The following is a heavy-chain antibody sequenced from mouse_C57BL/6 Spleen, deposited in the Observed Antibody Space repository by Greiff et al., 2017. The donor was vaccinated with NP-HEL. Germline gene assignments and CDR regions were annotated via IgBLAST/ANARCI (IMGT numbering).Heavy chain of an antibody. CDR2: ISRGGSYT. V-gene: IGHV5-6*01. CDR3: ARNGSPYYFDY. Sequence: EVQLVESGGDLVKPGGSLKLSCAASGFTFSSYGMSWVRQTPDKRLEWVATISRGGSYTYYPDSLKGRFTISRDNAKNTLYLQMSSLKAEDTAMYYCARNGSPYYFDYWGKGTTLTVSS. J-gene: IGHJ2*01. CDR1: GFTFSSYG.